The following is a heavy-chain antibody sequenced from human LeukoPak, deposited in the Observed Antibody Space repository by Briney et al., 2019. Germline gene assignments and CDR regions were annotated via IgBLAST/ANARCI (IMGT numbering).Heavy chain of an antibody. CDR1: GFTFSSYT. V-gene: IGHV3-33*01. CDR3: ARDRGYSSGHPFDP. D-gene: IGHD6-19*01. J-gene: IGHJ5*02. CDR2: ILSDGSNE. Sequence: GSLRLSCVASGFTFSSYTMHWVRQAPGKGLEWVALILSDGSNEYYADSVKGRFTISRDNSESTLYLQMNSLRAEDTAEYFCARDRGYSSGHPFDPWGQGTLVTVSS.